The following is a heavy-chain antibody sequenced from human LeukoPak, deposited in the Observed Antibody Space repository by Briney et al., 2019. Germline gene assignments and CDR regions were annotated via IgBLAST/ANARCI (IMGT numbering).Heavy chain of an antibody. CDR3: ARSRSGDYYYYYMDV. D-gene: IGHD6-19*01. CDR2: IIPIFGTA. CDR1: GGTFSSYA. J-gene: IGHJ6*03. Sequence: SVKVSCKASGGTFSSYAISWVRQAPGQGLEWMGGIIPIFGTANYAQKFQGRVTITTDESTSTAYMELSSLRSEDTAVYYCARSRSGDYYYYYMDVWAKGPRSPSP. V-gene: IGHV1-69*05.